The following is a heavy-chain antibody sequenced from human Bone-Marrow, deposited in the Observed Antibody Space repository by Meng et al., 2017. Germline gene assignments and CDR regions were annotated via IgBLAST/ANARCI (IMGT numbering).Heavy chain of an antibody. J-gene: IGHJ4*02. CDR1: GFTFSSYS. V-gene: IGHV3-21*06. D-gene: IGHD3-22*01. CDR3: ARSPIDKYDLSALPLDY. CDR2: ISSSSSYI. Sequence: GGSLRLSCAASGFTFSSYSMNWVRQAPGKGLEWVSSISSSSSYIYYADSVKGRFTISRDNSKNTVFLHINSLRPEDTAVYYCARSPIDKYDLSALPLDYWGQGTLVTVSS.